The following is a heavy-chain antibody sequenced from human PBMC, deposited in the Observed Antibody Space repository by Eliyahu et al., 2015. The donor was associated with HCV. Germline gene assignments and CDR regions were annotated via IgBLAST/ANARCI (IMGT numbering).Heavy chain of an antibody. CDR1: GGPITTYY. V-gene: IGHV4-59*01. Sequence: QVQLQESGPGLVKPSETLSLTCTVSGGPITTYYWSWIRQPPGKGLAWIGYIHYSGSTTYHPSLKSRVTISVDTSKNQFSLNLTSVTAADTAIYYCASGGGGIAVTGTGGWFDPWGQGTLVTVSS. J-gene: IGHJ5*02. CDR2: IHYSGST. D-gene: IGHD6-19*01. CDR3: ASGGGGIAVTGTGGWFDP.